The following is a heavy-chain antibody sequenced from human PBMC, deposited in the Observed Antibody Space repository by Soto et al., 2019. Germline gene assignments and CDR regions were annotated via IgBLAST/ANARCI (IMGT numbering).Heavy chain of an antibody. CDR3: ASPTYYYGSGSYRNLFQH. CDR1: GGTFSSYA. D-gene: IGHD3-10*01. J-gene: IGHJ1*01. Sequence: QVQLVQSGAEVKKPGSSVKVSCKASGGTFSSYAISWVRQAPGQGLEWMGGIIPIFGTANYAQKFQGRVTITADESTSTAYMELSSLRSEDTAVYYCASPTYYYGSGSYRNLFQHWGQGTLVTVSS. CDR2: IIPIFGTA. V-gene: IGHV1-69*01.